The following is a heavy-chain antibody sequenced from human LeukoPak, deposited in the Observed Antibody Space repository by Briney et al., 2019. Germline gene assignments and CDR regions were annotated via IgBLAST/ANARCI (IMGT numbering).Heavy chain of an antibody. CDR3: ARDKGDRPFDP. CDR2: IYYSGST. J-gene: IGHJ5*02. V-gene: IGHV4-59*01. Sequence: SETLSLTCTVSGGSISSYYWSWIRQPPGKGLEWIGYIYYSGSTNYNPSLKSRVTISVDTSKNQFSLKLSSVTAADTAVYYCARDKGDRPFDPWGQGTLVTVSS. D-gene: IGHD1-26*01. CDR1: GGSISSYY.